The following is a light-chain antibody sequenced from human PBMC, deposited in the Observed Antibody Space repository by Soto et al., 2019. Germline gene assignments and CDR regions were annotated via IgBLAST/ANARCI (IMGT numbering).Light chain of an antibody. J-gene: IGLJ1*01. Sequence: QSVLTQPPSASGTPGQRVTISCPGSSSNIGSNTVNWYQQLPGTAPKLLIYSNNQRPSGVPDRFSGSKSGTSASLAISGLQSEDEADYYCAAWEVFGTGTKVTVL. CDR1: SSNIGSNT. CDR2: SNN. CDR3: AAWEV. V-gene: IGLV1-44*01.